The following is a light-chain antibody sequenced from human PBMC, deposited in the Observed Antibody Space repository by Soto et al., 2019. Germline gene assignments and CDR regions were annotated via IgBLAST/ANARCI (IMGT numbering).Light chain of an antibody. CDR3: QHTYTAPWT. J-gene: IGKJ1*01. CDR2: SAS. V-gene: IGKV1-39*01. CDR1: QSITTY. Sequence: DIQMTQSPYSLSASVGDRVTITCRASQSITTYLNWSQQRPGKAPELLIYSASTLQSGVPSRFSGSGPGTDFTLTISSLQPEDFATYYLQHTYTAPWTFGQGTKVEIK.